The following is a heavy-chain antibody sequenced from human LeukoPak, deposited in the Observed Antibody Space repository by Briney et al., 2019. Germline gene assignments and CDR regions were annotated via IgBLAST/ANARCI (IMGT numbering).Heavy chain of an antibody. J-gene: IGHJ4*02. Sequence: GSLRLSCAASGFTFSDYWMSWMRQAPGKGLGWVSALGTNGDSTFYADSVKGRFTISRDNSKNTLYLQMDSLTAEDTAVYYCAKVHEGNTMSPEYWGQGTLVTVSS. CDR1: GFTFSDYW. CDR2: LGTNGDST. V-gene: IGHV3-23*01. D-gene: IGHD3-3*01. CDR3: AKVHEGNTMSPEY.